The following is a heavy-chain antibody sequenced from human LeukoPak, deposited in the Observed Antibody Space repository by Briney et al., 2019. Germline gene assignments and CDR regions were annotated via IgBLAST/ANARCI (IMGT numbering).Heavy chain of an antibody. J-gene: IGHJ4*02. D-gene: IGHD3-9*01. V-gene: IGHV4-59*08. CDR3: ARLGYDILTGYLFDY. CDR1: GGSISSYY. Sequence: PSETLSLTCTVSGGSISSYYWSWIRQPPGKGLEWIGYIYYSGSTNYNPSLKSRVTISVDTSKNQFSLKLSSVTAADTAVYYCARLGYDILTGYLFDYWGQGTLVTVSS. CDR2: IYYSGST.